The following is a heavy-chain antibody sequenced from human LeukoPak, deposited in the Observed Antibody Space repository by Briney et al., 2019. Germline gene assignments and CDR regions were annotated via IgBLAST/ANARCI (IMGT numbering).Heavy chain of an antibody. CDR3: ARASFGFSSAWDFDY. J-gene: IGHJ4*02. V-gene: IGHV4-39*07. CDR2: MYYSGNT. Sequence: SETLSLTCSVSGGSITSDTYYWGWIRQPPGKGLEWIGTMYYSGNTDYNPSLKSRITISVDTSKNQFYLKLISVTAADTALYYCARASFGFSSAWDFDYWGQGTLVTVSS. D-gene: IGHD6-19*01. CDR1: GGSITSDTYY.